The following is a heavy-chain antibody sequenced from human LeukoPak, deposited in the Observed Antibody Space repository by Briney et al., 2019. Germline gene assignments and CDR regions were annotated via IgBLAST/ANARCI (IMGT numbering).Heavy chain of an antibody. Sequence: SETLSLTCTVSGGSISDTSDFWGWIRQPPGKGLEWIGSLYYSDNTYDNPSVSSGNTYYNPSLKSRVTISVDTSKNQFSLKLSSVTAADTAVYYCARDRRGNFWSGYYADYYMDVWGKGTTVTVSS. CDR1: GGSISDTSDF. CDR3: ARDRRGNFWSGYYADYYMDV. CDR2: LYYSDNTYDNPSVSSGNT. J-gene: IGHJ6*03. D-gene: IGHD3-3*01. V-gene: IGHV4-39*07.